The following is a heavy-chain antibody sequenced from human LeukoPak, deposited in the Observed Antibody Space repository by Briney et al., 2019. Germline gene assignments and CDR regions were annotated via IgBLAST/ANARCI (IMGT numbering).Heavy chain of an antibody. V-gene: IGHV6-1*01. Sequence: SQTLSLTCAISGDTVSSDSAAWNWIRQSPSLGLDWLGRTYYKSKWYYDYAVSVKSRININPDTAQNQFSLQLSSVTPEDTAVYYCAKGFLRPGFDSWGQGTLVTVSS. D-gene: IGHD1-14*01. CDR2: TYYKSKWYY. CDR3: AKGFLRPGFDS. J-gene: IGHJ4*02. CDR1: GDTVSSDSAA.